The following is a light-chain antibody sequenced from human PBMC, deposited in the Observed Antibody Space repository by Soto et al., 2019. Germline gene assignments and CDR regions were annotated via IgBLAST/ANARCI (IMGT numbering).Light chain of an antibody. CDR2: KAS. CDR1: QTISSW. CDR3: QHYNSYSGA. V-gene: IGKV1-5*03. J-gene: IGKJ1*01. Sequence: IQTTQSPSTLSGSVGDRVTITCRASQTISSWLAWYQHKPGKAPKLLIYKASTLKSGVPSRFSGSGSGTEFTLTISSLQPDDFATYYCQHYNSYSGAFGQGTKVDIK.